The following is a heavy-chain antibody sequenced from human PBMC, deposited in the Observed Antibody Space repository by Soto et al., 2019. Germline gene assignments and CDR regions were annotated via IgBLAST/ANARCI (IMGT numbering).Heavy chain of an antibody. CDR3: ARQAID. CDR2: VYYSGST. J-gene: IGHJ4*02. V-gene: IGHV4-59*08. CDR1: GGSISDYY. Sequence: QVQLQESGPGLVKPSETLSLTCTVSGGSISDYYWSWFRQAPGKGLDWIGYVYYSGSTNYNPSLQSRVTISVETSKNQFSLKLRYVTAEDTAVYYCARQAIDWGQGTLVTVSS.